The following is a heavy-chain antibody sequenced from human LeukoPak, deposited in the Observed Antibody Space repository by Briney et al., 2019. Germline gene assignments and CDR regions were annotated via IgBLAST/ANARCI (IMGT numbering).Heavy chain of an antibody. V-gene: IGHV1-18*01. CDR3: ARGAAGPVYGMDV. J-gene: IGHJ6*01. Sequence: ASVKLSCNSSGYTFTIYGISWVRRAPGQGLEWMGWISAYNGNTNYAQKLQGRVTMTTDTSTSTAYMELRSLRSDDTAVYYCARGAAGPVYGMDVWGQGTTVTVSS. CDR1: GYTFTIYG. CDR2: ISAYNGNT. D-gene: IGHD6-13*01.